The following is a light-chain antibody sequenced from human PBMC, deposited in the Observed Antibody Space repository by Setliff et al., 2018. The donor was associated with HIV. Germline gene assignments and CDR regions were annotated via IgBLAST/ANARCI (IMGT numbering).Light chain of an antibody. CDR2: EVG. J-gene: IGLJ1*01. CDR3: CSYTSSTTLV. CDR1: SSDVGGYDY. Sequence: QSALTQPASVSGSPGQSITISCTGTSSDVGGYDYVSWYQQHPCKVPKLMLYEVGNRPSGVSNRFSVSKSGNTASLTLSGHKAEDEADYYCCSYTSSTTLVFGTGTKGT. V-gene: IGLV2-14*01.